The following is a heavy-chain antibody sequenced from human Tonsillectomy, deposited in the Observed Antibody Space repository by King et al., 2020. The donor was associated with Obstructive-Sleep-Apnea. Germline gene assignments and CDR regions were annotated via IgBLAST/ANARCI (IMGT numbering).Heavy chain of an antibody. D-gene: IGHD5-12*01. Sequence: QLVQSGAEVKKPGASVKVSCKASGYTFTSYGISWVRQAPGQGLEWMGWSSAYNGSTNYAQKLQGRVTMTTDTSTSTAYMELRSLRSDDTAVYYCARCGSGFRPYYYYGMDVWGQGTTVTVSS. CDR1: GYTFTSYG. V-gene: IGHV1-18*04. J-gene: IGHJ6*02. CDR2: SSAYNGST. CDR3: ARCGSGFRPYYYYGMDV.